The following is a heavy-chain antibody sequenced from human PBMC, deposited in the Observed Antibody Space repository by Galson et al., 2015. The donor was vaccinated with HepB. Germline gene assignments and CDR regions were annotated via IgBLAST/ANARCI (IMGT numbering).Heavy chain of an antibody. CDR2: IKSETDGGTT. D-gene: IGHD3-16*02. V-gene: IGHV3-15*01. CDR1: GFTFSNAW. J-gene: IGHJ3*02. Sequence: SLRLSCAASGFTFSNAWMSWVRQAPGKGLEWVGRIKSETDGGTTDYAAPVKGRFTISRDDSKNTLYLQMNSLKTEDTAVYYCTTEPHDYVWGSYRYTGDAFDIWGQGTMVTVSS. CDR3: TTEPHDYVWGSYRYTGDAFDI.